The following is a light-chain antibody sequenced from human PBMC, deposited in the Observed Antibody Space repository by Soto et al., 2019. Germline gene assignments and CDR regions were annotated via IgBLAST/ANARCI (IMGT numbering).Light chain of an antibody. CDR3: QQYYSYPRT. CDR2: AAS. J-gene: IGKJ1*01. CDR1: QGISSY. V-gene: IGKV1-8*01. Sequence: AIQMTQSPSSFSASTGDRVTITCRASQGISSYLAWYQQKPGKAPKLLLYAASTLQSGVPSRFSGSGSGTDFTLTISCLQSEDFATYYCQQYYSYPRTFGQGTKVDIK.